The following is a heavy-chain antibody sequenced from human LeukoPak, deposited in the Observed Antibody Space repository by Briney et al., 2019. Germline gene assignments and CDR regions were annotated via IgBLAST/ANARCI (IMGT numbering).Heavy chain of an antibody. CDR3: ATNRVGTYDRPFDI. J-gene: IGHJ3*02. Sequence: SETLSLTCIVSGGSINSHYWSWIRQPPGKGLEWIGDIHYTGTTKYNPSVKSRVTISIDTSKNQFSLELSSVTATDTAVYFCATNRVGTYDRPFDIWGQGTMVTVSS. V-gene: IGHV4-59*08. CDR1: GGSINSHY. D-gene: IGHD1-26*01. CDR2: IHYTGTT.